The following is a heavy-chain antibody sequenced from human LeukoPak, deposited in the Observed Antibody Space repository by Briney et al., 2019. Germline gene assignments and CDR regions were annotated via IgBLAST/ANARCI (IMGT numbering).Heavy chain of an antibody. V-gene: IGHV3-7*01. J-gene: IGHJ6*03. CDR3: ARVRYMDV. CDR1: GFTFSRYW. Sequence: GGSLRLSCAVSGFTFSRYWMNWVRQAPGKGLEWVANIKEDGSEKNYVDSVEGRFTISRDNAKNSLYLQMNSLRAEDTALYYCARVRYMDVWGKGTTVTVSS. CDR2: IKEDGSEK.